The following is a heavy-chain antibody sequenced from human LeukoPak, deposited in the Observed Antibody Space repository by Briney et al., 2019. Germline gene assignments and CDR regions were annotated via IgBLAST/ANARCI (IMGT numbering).Heavy chain of an antibody. J-gene: IGHJ2*01. V-gene: IGHV3-30*03. CDR2: ISYDGSNN. CDR1: GFTFSSYG. Sequence: PGRSLRLSCAASGFTFSSYGFHWVRQAPGKGLEWVALISYDGSNNHYADSVKGRFAISRDNSKNTLYLQMSSLRAEDTAVYYCARGAVIVPAAMWYFDIWGRGTLVTVSS. CDR3: ARGAVIVPAAMWYFDI. D-gene: IGHD2-2*01.